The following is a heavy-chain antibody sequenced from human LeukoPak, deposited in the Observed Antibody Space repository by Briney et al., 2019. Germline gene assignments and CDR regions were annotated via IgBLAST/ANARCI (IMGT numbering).Heavy chain of an antibody. V-gene: IGHV3-11*01. CDR2: ISRSGSTK. J-gene: IGHJ5*02. CDR1: GFTFSDYN. Sequence: GGSLRLSCAASGFTFSDYNMRWIRQAPGKGLEWVSSISRSGSTKYYADSVKGRFTISRDNSKNTLYLQMNSLRAEDTAVYYCADVLFCGGVTPNWFDPWGQGTLVTVSS. D-gene: IGHD2-21*01. CDR3: ADVLFCGGVTPNWFDP.